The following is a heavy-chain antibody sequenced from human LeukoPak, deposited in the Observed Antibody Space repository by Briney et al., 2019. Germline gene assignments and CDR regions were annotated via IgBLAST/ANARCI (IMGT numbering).Heavy chain of an antibody. CDR3: ARVDTVGYYYYYMDV. J-gene: IGHJ6*03. Sequence: GGSLRLSCAASGFTFSSYSMNWVRQAPGKGLEWVSSISSSSYIYYADSVKGRFTISRDNAENSLYLQMNSLRAEDTAVYYCARVDTVGYYYYYMDVWGKGTTVTVSS. CDR1: GFTFSSYS. D-gene: IGHD5-12*01. V-gene: IGHV3-21*01. CDR2: ISSSSYI.